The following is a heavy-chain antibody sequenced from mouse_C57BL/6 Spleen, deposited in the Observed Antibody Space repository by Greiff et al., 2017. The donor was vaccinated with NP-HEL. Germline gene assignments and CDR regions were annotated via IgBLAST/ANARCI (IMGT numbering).Heavy chain of an antibody. V-gene: IGHV3-1*01. D-gene: IGHD1-1*01. Sequence: EVQLQQSGPGMVKPSQSLSLTCTVTGYSITSGYDWHWIRHFPGNKLEWMGYISYSGSTNYNPSLKSRISITHDTSKNHFFLKLNSVTTEDTATYYCAREGTTVGSFAYWGQGTLVTVSA. CDR3: AREGTTVGSFAY. J-gene: IGHJ3*01. CDR2: ISYSGST. CDR1: GYSITSGYD.